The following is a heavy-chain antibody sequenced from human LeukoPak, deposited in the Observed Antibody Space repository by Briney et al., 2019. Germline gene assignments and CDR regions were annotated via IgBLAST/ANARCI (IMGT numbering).Heavy chain of an antibody. CDR3: VRSRIWEVLSSFDL. D-gene: IGHD1-26*01. CDR2: MSFDESSK. Sequence: GGSLRLSCAASGFTFRSYAMHWVRQAPGKGLEWVALMSFDESSKDYADSVKGRFTISRDNSNDTLFLQMSSLRADDTAGYYCVRSRIWEVLSSFDLWGQGALVIVSS. J-gene: IGHJ4*02. V-gene: IGHV3-30*04. CDR1: GFTFRSYA.